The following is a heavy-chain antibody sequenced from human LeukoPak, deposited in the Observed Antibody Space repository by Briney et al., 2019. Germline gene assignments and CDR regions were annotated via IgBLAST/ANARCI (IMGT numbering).Heavy chain of an antibody. V-gene: IGHV4-59*01. Sequence: PSGTLSLTCTVSGGSISSYYWSWIRQPPGKGLEWIGYISYSGSTDYNPSLKSRVTISVDTSKNQFSLKVSSVTAADTAVYYCARIGGSSWPFDYWGQGTLVTVSS. D-gene: IGHD6-13*01. J-gene: IGHJ4*02. CDR2: ISYSGST. CDR3: ARIGGSSWPFDY. CDR1: GGSISSYY.